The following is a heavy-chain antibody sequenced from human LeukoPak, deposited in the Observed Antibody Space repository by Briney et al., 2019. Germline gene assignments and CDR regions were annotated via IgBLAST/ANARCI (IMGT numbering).Heavy chain of an antibody. CDR2: IIPIFGTA. D-gene: IGHD3-22*01. CDR3: ARATFYDSSGFDDY. J-gene: IGHJ4*02. CDR1: GGTFSSYA. V-gene: IGHV1-69*05. Sequence: SVKVSCKASGGTFSSYAISWVRQAPGQGLEWMGRIIPIFGTANYAQKFQGRVTITTDGSTSTAYMELSSLRSEDTAVYYCARATFYDSSGFDDYWGQGTLVTVSS.